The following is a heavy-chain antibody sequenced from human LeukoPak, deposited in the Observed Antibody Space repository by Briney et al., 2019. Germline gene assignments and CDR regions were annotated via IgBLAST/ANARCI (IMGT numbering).Heavy chain of an antibody. CDR3: TKGTIWLPFDY. D-gene: IGHD5-18*01. CDR2: ISGSGGST. Sequence: GGSLRLSCAASGFTFSGYAMSWVRQAPGKGLEWVSAISGSGGSTYYADSVKGRFTISRDNSKNTLYLQMNSLRAEDTAVYYCTKGTIWLPFDYWGQGTLVTVSS. J-gene: IGHJ4*02. V-gene: IGHV3-23*01. CDR1: GFTFSGYA.